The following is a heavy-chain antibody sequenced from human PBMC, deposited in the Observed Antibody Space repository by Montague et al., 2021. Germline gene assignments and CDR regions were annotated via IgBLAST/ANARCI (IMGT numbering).Heavy chain of an antibody. V-gene: IGHV6-1*01. D-gene: IGHD5-24*01. CDR3: ARGWQKRFDS. CDR1: GDSVSSNDPT. J-gene: IGHJ5*01. CDR2: TYYRSKWYN. Sequence: CAISGDSVSSNDPTWNWIRQSPSRGLEWLGRTYYRSKWYNEYAISVKSRITVNPDTSKNQFSLLLDSVTPEDTAVYYCARGWQKRFDSWGQGTLVTVSS.